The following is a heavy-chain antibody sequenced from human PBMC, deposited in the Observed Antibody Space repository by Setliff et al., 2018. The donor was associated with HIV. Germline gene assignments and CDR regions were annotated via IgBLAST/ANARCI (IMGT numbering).Heavy chain of an antibody. CDR3: ARGGYYYYYYYMDV. Sequence: GGSLRLSCEASGFTFSIYNMNWVRQAPGKGLEWVSYISTSGSTIYYADSVKGRFTISRDNGKKSLYLQMDSLRAEDTAVYYCARGGYYYYYYYMDVWGKGTTVTVSS. D-gene: IGHD3-16*01. CDR2: ISTSGSTI. CDR1: GFTFSIYN. V-gene: IGHV3-48*01. J-gene: IGHJ6*03.